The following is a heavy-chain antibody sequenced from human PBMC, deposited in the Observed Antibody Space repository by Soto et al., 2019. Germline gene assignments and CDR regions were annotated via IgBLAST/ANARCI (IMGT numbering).Heavy chain of an antibody. CDR2: INPNSGAT. J-gene: IGHJ6*02. D-gene: IGHD3-22*01. CDR1: GYTFTAYY. V-gene: IGHV1-2*04. Sequence: GASVKVSCKASGYTFTAYYMHWVRQAPGQGLEWMGWINPNSGATKYAQKFQDWVTMTRDTSISTAYMELSSLRSDDTAVYFCARDREPMMASYYYYGMNVWGQGTTVTVSS. CDR3: ARDREPMMASYYYYGMNV.